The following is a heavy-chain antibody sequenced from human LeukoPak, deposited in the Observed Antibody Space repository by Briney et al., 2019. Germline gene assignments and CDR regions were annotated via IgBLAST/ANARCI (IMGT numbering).Heavy chain of an antibody. CDR3: ANELGYSSSWYVP. Sequence: SVKVSCKASGGTFSNYAISWVRQAPGQGLEWMGGIIPIFGAANYALKLQGRVTITADKSTSTAYMELRSLRSEDTAVYYCANELGYSSSWYVPWGQGTLVTVSS. CDR1: GGTFSNYA. CDR2: IIPIFGAA. J-gene: IGHJ5*02. V-gene: IGHV1-69*06. D-gene: IGHD6-13*01.